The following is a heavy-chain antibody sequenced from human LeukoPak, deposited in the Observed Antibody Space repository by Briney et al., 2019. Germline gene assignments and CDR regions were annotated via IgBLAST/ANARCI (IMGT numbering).Heavy chain of an antibody. CDR2: IYSGGST. CDR3: ARDVDVDIVATIGNWFDP. V-gene: IGHV3-66*01. J-gene: IGHJ5*02. Sequence: PGGSLRLSCAASGFTVSSNYMSWVRQAPGKGLEWVSVIYSGGSTYYADSVKGRFTISRDNSKNTLYLQMNSLRAEDTAVYYCARDVDVDIVATIGNWFDPWGQGTLVTVSS. D-gene: IGHD5-12*01. CDR1: GFTVSSNY.